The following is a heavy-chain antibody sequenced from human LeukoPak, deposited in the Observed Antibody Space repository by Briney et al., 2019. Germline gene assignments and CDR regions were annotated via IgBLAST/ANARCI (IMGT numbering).Heavy chain of an antibody. J-gene: IGHJ4*02. V-gene: IGHV3-21*06. CDR2: ITRSSTYT. CDR3: VRDVGAVRGEVYFDY. Sequence: GGSLRLSCAASGFTFNSYNMNWVRQAPGKGLEWVSSITRSSTYTFYADSVKGRFTISRDNTKNLLYLEMNSLRAEDTAMYFCVRDVGAVRGEVYFDYWGQGTLVTVSS. D-gene: IGHD3-10*01. CDR1: GFTFNSYN.